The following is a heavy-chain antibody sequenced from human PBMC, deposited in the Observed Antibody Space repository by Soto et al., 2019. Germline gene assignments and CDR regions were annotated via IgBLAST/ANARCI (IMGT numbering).Heavy chain of an antibody. D-gene: IGHD6-19*01. CDR1: GFTFIGSA. V-gene: IGHV3-73*01. Sequence: EVQLVESGGGLVQPGGSLKLSCAASGFTFIGSAMHWVRQASGKGLEWVGRIRSKANSYATAYAASVKGRFTISRDDSKKTAYLQMNSLKTEDTAVYYCTRRHDGYSSGWTPFYYWGQGTLVTVSS. J-gene: IGHJ4*02. CDR3: TRRHDGYSSGWTPFYY. CDR2: IRSKANSYAT.